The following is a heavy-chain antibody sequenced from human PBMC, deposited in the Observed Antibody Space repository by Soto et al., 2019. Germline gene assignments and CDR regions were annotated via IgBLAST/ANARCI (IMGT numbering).Heavy chain of an antibody. Sequence: ASVKVSCKASGYTFINYDINWLRQATRQGFEWMGWVNTNSGNAVYAQKFQGRVTMTRNTFIGTAYMELSSLRSEDTAVYYCARGWGAIGTRPYYYGMDVWGQGTTVT. V-gene: IGHV1-8*01. CDR2: VNTNSGNA. D-gene: IGHD6-6*01. CDR1: GYTFINYD. CDR3: ARGWGAIGTRPYYYGMDV. J-gene: IGHJ6*02.